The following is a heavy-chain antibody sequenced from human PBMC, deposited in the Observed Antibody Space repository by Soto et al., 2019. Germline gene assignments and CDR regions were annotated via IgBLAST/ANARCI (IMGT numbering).Heavy chain of an antibody. CDR2: ISYDGSNK. V-gene: IGHV3-30-3*01. D-gene: IGHD5-18*01. Sequence: QVQLVESGGGVVQPGRSLRLSCAASGFTFSSYAMQWVRQAPGKGLEWVAAISYDGSNKYYADSVKGRFTISRDNSKNTLYLQMNSLRAEDTAVYYCARDPLWGTAMVLWYFDLWGRGTLVTVSS. J-gene: IGHJ2*01. CDR3: ARDPLWGTAMVLWYFDL. CDR1: GFTFSSYA.